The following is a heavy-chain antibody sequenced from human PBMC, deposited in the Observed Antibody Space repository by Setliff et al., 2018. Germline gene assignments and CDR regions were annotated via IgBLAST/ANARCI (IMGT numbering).Heavy chain of an antibody. V-gene: IGHV1-3*03. CDR1: GYTFTNYA. CDR2: INAGNGDT. J-gene: IGHJ4*02. D-gene: IGHD5-18*01. Sequence: ASVKVSCKASGYTFTNYAIHWVRQAPGQRLEWMGWINAGNGDTKYSQDFQGRVTITRDTSASTAYMDLSSLRSEDMAVYFCARGPTYNYGIWDYWGQGTLVTVSS. CDR3: ARGPTYNYGIWDY.